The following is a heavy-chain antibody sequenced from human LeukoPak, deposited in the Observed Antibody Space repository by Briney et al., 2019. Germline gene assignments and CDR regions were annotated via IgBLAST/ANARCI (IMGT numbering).Heavy chain of an antibody. CDR1: GGTFSSYA. CDR2: ISAYNGNT. V-gene: IGHV1-18*01. Sequence: ASVKVSCKASGGTFSSYAISWVRQAPGQGLEWMGWISAYNGNTNYAQKLQGRVTMTTDTSTSTAYMELRSLRSDDTAVYYCARVPLAYCGISGCIAARPDYWGQGTLVTVSS. D-gene: IGHD6-6*01. J-gene: IGHJ4*02. CDR3: ARVPLAYCGISGCIAARPDY.